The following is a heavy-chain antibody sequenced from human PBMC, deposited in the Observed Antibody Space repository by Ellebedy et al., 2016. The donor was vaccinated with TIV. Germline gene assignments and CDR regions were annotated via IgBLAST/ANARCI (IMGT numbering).Heavy chain of an antibody. D-gene: IGHD6-13*01. Sequence: GESLKISCAGSGFNFGHYSMNWVRQAPGKGLEWISYINAGGERIYYADSVKGRFTISRDNARNILYLHMNSLRDEDTAVYYCASRAASWYSDNNWFDPWGQGSPVTVSS. CDR2: INAGGERI. CDR3: ASRAASWYSDNNWFDP. J-gene: IGHJ5*02. CDR1: GFNFGHYS. V-gene: IGHV3-48*02.